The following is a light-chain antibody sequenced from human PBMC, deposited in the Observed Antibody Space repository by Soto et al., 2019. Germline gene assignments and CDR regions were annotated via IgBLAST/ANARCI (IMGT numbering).Light chain of an antibody. CDR1: SSNIGAGYD. J-gene: IGLJ1*01. Sequence: QSVLTQPPSVSGAPGQRVTISCSGSSSNIGAGYDVHWYQQLPGTAPKLLIYGNSNRPSGVPDRFSGSKSGTSASLAITGLQAEAESDYYCQSCDSSLSGYVFGTGTKLTVL. CDR2: GNS. CDR3: QSCDSSLSGYV. V-gene: IGLV1-40*01.